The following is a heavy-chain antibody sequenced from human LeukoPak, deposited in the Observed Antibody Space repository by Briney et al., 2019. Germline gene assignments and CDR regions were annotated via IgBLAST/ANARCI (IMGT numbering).Heavy chain of an antibody. CDR3: ARDGFYSDGTSYYYYMDV. Sequence: PGGSLRLSYAASGFTFSSYWMSWVRQAPGKGLEWVANINQDVSEKYYVDSVKGRFTISRDNAKNSLYLQMNSLRAEDTAVYYCARDGFYSDGTSYYYYMDVWGKGTTVTVSS. J-gene: IGHJ6*03. D-gene: IGHD3-3*01. CDR2: INQDVSEK. CDR1: GFTFSSYW. V-gene: IGHV3-7*01.